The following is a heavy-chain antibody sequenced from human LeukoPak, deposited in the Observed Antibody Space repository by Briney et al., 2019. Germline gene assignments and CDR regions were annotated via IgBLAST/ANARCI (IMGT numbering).Heavy chain of an antibody. CDR3: ASLNLRLGELSLSPDAFDI. Sequence: GRSLILSCAASGFTFSSYAMHWVRQAPGKGLEWVAVISYDGSNKYYADSVKGRFTISRDNSKNTLYLQMNSLRAEDTAVYYCASLNLRLGELSLSPDAFDIWGQGTMVTVSS. J-gene: IGHJ3*02. CDR2: ISYDGSNK. CDR1: GFTFSSYA. V-gene: IGHV3-30*04. D-gene: IGHD3-16*02.